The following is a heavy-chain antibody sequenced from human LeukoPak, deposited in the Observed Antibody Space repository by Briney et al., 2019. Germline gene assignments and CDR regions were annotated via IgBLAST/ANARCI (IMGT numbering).Heavy chain of an antibody. CDR1: GGAFSGYY. D-gene: IGHD4-11*01. CDR3: ARGSRNYNNYEGADY. J-gene: IGHJ4*02. Sequence: SETLSLTCAVYGGAFSGYYWSWIRQPPGKGLEWIGEINHSGDTKYNPSLKSRVSMSVDVSMDQFPLKLTSLTAADTAVYYCARGSRNYNNYEGADYWGQGTLVTVSS. V-gene: IGHV4-34*01. CDR2: INHSGDT.